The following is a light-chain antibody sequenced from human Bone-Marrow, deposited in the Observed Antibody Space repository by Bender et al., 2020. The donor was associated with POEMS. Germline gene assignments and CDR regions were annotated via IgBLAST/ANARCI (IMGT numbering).Light chain of an antibody. V-gene: IGLV2-23*02. CDR3: CSYAGSSTYV. J-gene: IGLJ1*01. CDR1: SSGVGIYGL. Sequence: SALTQPASVSGSPGQSITISCIETSSGVGIYGLVSWYKQLPGKAPKLIIYEVTKRPSGISNRFSGSRSGNTASLTISGLQSEDEADYYCCSYAGSSTYVFGGGTKVTVL. CDR2: EVT.